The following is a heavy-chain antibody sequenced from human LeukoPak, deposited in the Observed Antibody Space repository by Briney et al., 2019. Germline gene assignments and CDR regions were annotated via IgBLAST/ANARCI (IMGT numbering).Heavy chain of an antibody. CDR1: GGSISSSSYY. CDR3: ARGTVTSSDWLDP. Sequence: SETLSLTCTVSGGSISSSSYYWGWIRQPPGKGLEWIGHVYHTGTTDYNPPLKSRITISVDTTKNQFSLRLNSVTAADTALYYCARGTVTSSDWLDPWGQGTLVTVSS. V-gene: IGHV4-39*07. J-gene: IGHJ5*02. D-gene: IGHD4-11*01. CDR2: VYHTGTT.